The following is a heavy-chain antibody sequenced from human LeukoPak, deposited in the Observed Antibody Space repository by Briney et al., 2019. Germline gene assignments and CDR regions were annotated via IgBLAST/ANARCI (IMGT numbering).Heavy chain of an antibody. J-gene: IGHJ3*02. CDR3: ARVRSPHHSSWYGPRGAFDI. Sequence: GGSLRLSCAASGFRFTNYAIHWVRQAPGKGLEWVSVIYSGGSTYYADSVKGRFTISRDNSKNTLYLQMNSLRAEDTAVYYCARVRSPHHSSWYGPRGAFDIWGQGTMVTVSS. V-gene: IGHV3-53*01. D-gene: IGHD6-13*01. CDR2: IYSGGST. CDR1: GFRFTNYA.